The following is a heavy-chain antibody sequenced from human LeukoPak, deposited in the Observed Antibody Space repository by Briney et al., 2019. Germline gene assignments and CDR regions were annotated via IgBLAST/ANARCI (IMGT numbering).Heavy chain of an antibody. CDR1: GGSVNSGSYY. J-gene: IGHJ6*02. CDR2: IYNSGTT. V-gene: IGHV4-61*01. CDR3: ARGGVAARPNSRYYYGMDV. Sequence: SETLSLTCNVSGGSVNSGSYYWSWIRQPPGKGLEWIGYIYNSGTTNYNPSLKSRVTISVDSSKNQFSLKLSSVTAADTAVYYCARGGVAARPNSRYYYGMDVWGQGTTVTVSS. D-gene: IGHD6-6*01.